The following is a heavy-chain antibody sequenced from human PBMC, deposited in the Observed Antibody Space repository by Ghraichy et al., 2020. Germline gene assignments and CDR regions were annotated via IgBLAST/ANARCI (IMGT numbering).Heavy chain of an antibody. D-gene: IGHD2-2*01. CDR2: IYYSGST. CDR1: GGSISSSSYY. V-gene: IGHV4-39*01. CDR3: ARRLVVPAAIWLDWFDP. J-gene: IGHJ5*02. Sequence: SETLSLTCTVSGGSISSSSYYWGWIRQPPGKGLEWIGSIYYSGSTYYNPSLKSRVTISVDTSKNQFSLKLSSVTAADTAVYYCARRLVVPAAIWLDWFDPWGQGTLVTVSS.